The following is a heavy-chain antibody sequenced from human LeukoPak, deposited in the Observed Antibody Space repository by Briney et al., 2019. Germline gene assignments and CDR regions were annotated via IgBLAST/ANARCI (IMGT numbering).Heavy chain of an antibody. Sequence: SETLSLTCTVPGDYTSGYYWSWIRQPAEKGLEWIGRIYSSGSANCNPSLKSRVTMSLDTSKKQFYLQMNSVTAADTAIYYCARERSSGLALWGQGALVTVSS. CDR3: ARERSSGLAL. D-gene: IGHD6-19*01. J-gene: IGHJ5*02. CDR2: IYSSGSA. CDR1: GDYTSGYY. V-gene: IGHV4-4*07.